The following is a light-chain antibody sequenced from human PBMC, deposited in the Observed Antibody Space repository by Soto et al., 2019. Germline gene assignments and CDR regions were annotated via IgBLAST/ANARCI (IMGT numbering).Light chain of an antibody. Sequence: QSALTQPASVSGSPGQSITISCTGTSGDVGGYNYVSWYQQHPDKAPKLMIYEVSNRPSGVSNRFSGSKSGNTASLTISGLQAEDEADYYCTSYTTSSTHWVFGGGTKVTVL. J-gene: IGLJ3*02. CDR2: EVS. V-gene: IGLV2-14*01. CDR1: SGDVGGYNY. CDR3: TSYTTSSTHWV.